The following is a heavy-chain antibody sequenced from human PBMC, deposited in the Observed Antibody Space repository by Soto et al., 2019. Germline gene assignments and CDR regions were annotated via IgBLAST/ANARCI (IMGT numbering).Heavy chain of an antibody. CDR3: AKDLIGAYQLPPFHYYGMDV. CDR2: ISGSGGST. CDR1: VFTFSSYA. V-gene: IGHV3-23*01. Sequence: PGGSLRLAGAASVFTFSSYAMSWVRQAPGKGLEWVSAISGSGGSTYYADSVKGRFTISRDNSKNTLYLQMNSLRAEDMAVYYCAKDLIGAYQLPPFHYYGMDVWGQGTTVTVSS. D-gene: IGHD2-2*01. J-gene: IGHJ6*02.